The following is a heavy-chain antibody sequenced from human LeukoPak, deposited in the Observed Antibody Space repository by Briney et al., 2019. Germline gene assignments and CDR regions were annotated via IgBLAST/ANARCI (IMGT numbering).Heavy chain of an antibody. Sequence: PSETLSRTCAVYGGSFSGYYWSWIRQPPGKGLEWIGEINHSGSTNYNPSLKSRVTISVDTSKNQFSLKLSSVTAADTAVYYCARGYDILTGYLPDYWGQGTLVTVSS. CDR3: ARGYDILTGYLPDY. CDR2: INHSGST. CDR1: GGSFSGYY. D-gene: IGHD3-9*01. V-gene: IGHV4-34*01. J-gene: IGHJ4*02.